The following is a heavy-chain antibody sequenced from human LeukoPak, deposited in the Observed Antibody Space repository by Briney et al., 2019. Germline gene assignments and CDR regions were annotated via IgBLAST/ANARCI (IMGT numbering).Heavy chain of an antibody. Sequence: PSETLSLTCTVSGGSISSSSYYWGWIRQPPGKGLEWIGSIYYSGSTYYNPSLKSRVTISVDTSKNQFSLKLSSVTAADTAVYYCARSLGLLRYGMDVWGQGTTVTVSS. D-gene: IGHD3-3*01. CDR1: GGSISSSSYY. CDR3: ARSLGLLRYGMDV. CDR2: IYYSGST. J-gene: IGHJ6*02. V-gene: IGHV4-39*01.